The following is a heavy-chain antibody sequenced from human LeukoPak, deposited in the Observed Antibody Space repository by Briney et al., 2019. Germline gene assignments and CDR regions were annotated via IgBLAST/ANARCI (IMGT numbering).Heavy chain of an antibody. J-gene: IGHJ4*02. D-gene: IGHD3-9*01. CDR2: ISWDGGST. V-gene: IGHV3-43*01. Sequence: GGSLRLSCAASGFTFDDYTMHWVRQAPGKGLEWVSLISWDGGSTYYADSVKGRFTISRDNSKNSLYLQVNSLRTEDTALYYCAKSQGYDILTGYPLDYWGQGTLVTVSS. CDR1: GFTFDDYT. CDR3: AKSQGYDILTGYPLDY.